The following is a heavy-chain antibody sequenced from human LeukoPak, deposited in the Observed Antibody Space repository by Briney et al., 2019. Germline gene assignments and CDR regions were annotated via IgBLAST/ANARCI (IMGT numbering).Heavy chain of an antibody. V-gene: IGHV1-8*01. D-gene: IGHD3-3*01. Sequence: ASVKASCRASGNTFTSYDINWVRQATGQGLEWMGWMNPNTGNTGYAQKFQGRVTMTRNTSTSTAYMELSSLRSEDTAVYYCARDDFWSGYPFDYWGQGTLVTVSS. CDR2: MNPNTGNT. J-gene: IGHJ4*02. CDR1: GNTFTSYD. CDR3: ARDDFWSGYPFDY.